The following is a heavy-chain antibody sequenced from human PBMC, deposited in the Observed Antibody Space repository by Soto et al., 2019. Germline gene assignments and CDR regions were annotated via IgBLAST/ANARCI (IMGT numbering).Heavy chain of an antibody. CDR3: AKENGYSSSWFEFDY. CDR2: ISGSGGST. J-gene: IGHJ4*02. CDR1: GFTFSRDA. D-gene: IGHD6-13*01. V-gene: IGHV3-23*01. Sequence: PGGALRLSCAGSGFTFSRDAISWVRQAPGKGLEWVSAISGSGGSTYYADSVKGRFTISRDNSKNTLYLQMNSLRAEDTAVYYCAKENGYSSSWFEFDYWGQGTLVTVSS.